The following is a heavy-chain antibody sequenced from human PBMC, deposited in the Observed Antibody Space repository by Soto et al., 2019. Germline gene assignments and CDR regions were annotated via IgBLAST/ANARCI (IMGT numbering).Heavy chain of an antibody. CDR2: ISAYNGNT. CDR3: ARDANSSPSDY. V-gene: IGHV1-18*04. CDR1: TNTFTNYG. D-gene: IGHD6-6*01. J-gene: IGHJ4*02. Sequence: ASVKVSCKASTNTFTNYGFIWVRQAPGQGLEWMGWISAYNGNTIYAQKLRGRVTMTTDTSTSTVYMEVRSLISDDTAMYYCARDANSSPSDYCGQGTLVTVSS.